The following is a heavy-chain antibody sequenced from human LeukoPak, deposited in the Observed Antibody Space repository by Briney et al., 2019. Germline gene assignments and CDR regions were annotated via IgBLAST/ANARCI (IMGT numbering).Heavy chain of an antibody. V-gene: IGHV3-48*03. Sequence: GGSLRLSSAASGFTFSSYEMNWVRQAPGKGLEWVSYISSSGSTIYYADSVKGRFTISRDNAKNSLYLQMNSLRAEDTAVYYCARGTASTFYGSGSYLYGMDVWGKGTTVTVSS. J-gene: IGHJ6*04. D-gene: IGHD3-10*01. CDR2: ISSSGSTI. CDR1: GFTFSSYE. CDR3: ARGTASTFYGSGSYLYGMDV.